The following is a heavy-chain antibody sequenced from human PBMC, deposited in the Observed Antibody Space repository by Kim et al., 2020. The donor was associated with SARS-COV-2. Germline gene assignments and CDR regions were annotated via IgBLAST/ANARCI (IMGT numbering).Heavy chain of an antibody. D-gene: IGHD6-13*01. CDR1: GYIFISYW. J-gene: IGHJ4*02. Sequence: GESLKISCEASGYIFISYWIAWVRQMPGKGLEWLGVIYPEDSDTRYSPSFQGQVIISADKSIQTVYLHWSSLKASDTGVYYCVRHSSGGPQDFHDPEAPGSWLDFWGQGALVTVSS. CDR3: VRHSSGGPQDFHDPEAPGSWLDF. CDR2: IYPEDSDT. V-gene: IGHV5-51*01.